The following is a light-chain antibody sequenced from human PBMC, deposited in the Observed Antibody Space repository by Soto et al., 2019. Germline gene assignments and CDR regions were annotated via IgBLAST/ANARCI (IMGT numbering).Light chain of an antibody. CDR1: SSDVGGYNY. CDR3: SSYTSSSALYV. J-gene: IGLJ1*01. CDR2: DVS. Sequence: QSALTQPASVSGSPGQSITISCTGTSSDVGGYNYVSWYQQHPGNAPKLMIYDVSNRPSGVSNRFSGSKSGNTASLTISGLQAEHEADYYCSSYTSSSALYVFGTGTKLTVL. V-gene: IGLV2-14*01.